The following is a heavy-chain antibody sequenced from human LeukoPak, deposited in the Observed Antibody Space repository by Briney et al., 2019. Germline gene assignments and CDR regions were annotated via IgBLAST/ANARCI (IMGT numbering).Heavy chain of an antibody. V-gene: IGHV4-38-2*01. J-gene: IGHJ4*02. Sequence: PSETLSLTCAVSGYSISSCYYWGWLRQPPGRGLEWIGSIYHSGSTYYNPSLKSRVTISVDTSKNQFSLKLSSVTAADTAVYYCARGGYGEIDYWGQGTLVTVSS. CDR1: GYSISSCYY. CDR3: ARGGYGEIDY. D-gene: IGHD4-17*01. CDR2: IYHSGST.